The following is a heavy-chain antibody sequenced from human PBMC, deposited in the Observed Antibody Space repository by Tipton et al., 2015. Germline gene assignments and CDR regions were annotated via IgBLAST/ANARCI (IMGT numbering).Heavy chain of an antibody. CDR3: AKEVAVAGGY. CDR2: ISYDASNK. D-gene: IGHD6-19*01. J-gene: IGHJ4*02. V-gene: IGHV3-30*07. CDR1: GFTFSIYA. Sequence: SLRLSCAASGFTFSIYAIHWVRQAPGKGLEWVTGISYDASNKYYADSVKGRFTISRDNSKNTLYLQMNSLRAEDTAVYYCAKEVAVAGGYWGQGTLVTVSS.